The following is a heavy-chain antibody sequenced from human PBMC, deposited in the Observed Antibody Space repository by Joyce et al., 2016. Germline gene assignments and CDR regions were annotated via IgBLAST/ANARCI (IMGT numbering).Heavy chain of an antibody. CDR3: ARGRGARYYYYYDMDV. D-gene: IGHD3-10*01. J-gene: IGHJ6*02. CDR1: GGSFSGYY. Sequence: QEQLQQWGAGLLKPSETLSLRCAVYGGSFSGYYWNWIRQSPGKGLEWIGEINHSGNTNYNPSLESRVTMSVDTSKNEFSLKRSSVTAADTAVYYCARGRGARYYYYYDMDVWGQGTTVTVSS. CDR2: INHSGNT. V-gene: IGHV4-34*01.